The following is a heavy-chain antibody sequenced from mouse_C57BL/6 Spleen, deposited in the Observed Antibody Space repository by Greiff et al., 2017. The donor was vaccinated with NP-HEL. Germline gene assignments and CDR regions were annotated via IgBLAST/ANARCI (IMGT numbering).Heavy chain of an antibody. CDR2: IYPGDGDT. CDR3: ARRSNYGGYYFDY. V-gene: IGHV1-82*01. Sequence: QVQLQQSGPELVKPGASVKISCKASGYAFSSSWMNWVKQRPGKGLEWIGRIYPGDGDTNYNGKFKGKATLTADKSSSTAYMQLSSLTSEDSAVYFCARRSNYGGYYFDYWGQGTTLTVSS. CDR1: GYAFSSSW. J-gene: IGHJ2*01. D-gene: IGHD2-5*01.